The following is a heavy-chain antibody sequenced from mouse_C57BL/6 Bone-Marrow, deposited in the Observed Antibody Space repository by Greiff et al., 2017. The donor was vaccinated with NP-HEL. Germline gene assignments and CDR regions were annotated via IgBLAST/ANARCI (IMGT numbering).Heavy chain of an antibody. V-gene: IGHV1-26*01. J-gene: IGHJ2*01. CDR1: GYTFTDYY. CDR3: AREAITTALGFDY. D-gene: IGHD1-1*01. Sequence: EVQLQQSGPELVKPGASVKISCKASGYTFTDYYMNWVKQSHGKSLEWIGDINPNNGGTSYNQKFKGKATLTVDKSSSTAYMELRSLTSEDSAVYYCAREAITTALGFDYWGQGTTLTVSS. CDR2: INPNNGGT.